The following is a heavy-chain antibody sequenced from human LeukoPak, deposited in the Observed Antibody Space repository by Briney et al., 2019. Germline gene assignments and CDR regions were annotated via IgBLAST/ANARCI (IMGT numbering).Heavy chain of an antibody. V-gene: IGHV4-4*07. CDR2: IYTSGST. CDR3: ARGIYIVATDYYDYGIAV. D-gene: IGHD5-12*01. CDR1: GGSISSYY. Sequence: SETLSPACTVSGGSISSYYWSWIRQPAGKGLEWIGRIYTSGSTNYNPSLKSRVTMSVDTSKNQFSLKLSSVTAADTAVYYCARGIYIVATDYYDYGIAVSGEGATFTVSS. J-gene: IGHJ6*01.